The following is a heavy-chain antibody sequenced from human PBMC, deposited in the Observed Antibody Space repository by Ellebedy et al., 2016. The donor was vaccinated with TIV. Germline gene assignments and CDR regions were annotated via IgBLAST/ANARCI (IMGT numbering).Heavy chain of an antibody. D-gene: IGHD3-3*02. J-gene: IGHJ3*02. V-gene: IGHV3-23*01. CDR2: FGGRSTTT. CDR1: GSTFSSYA. Sequence: GGSLRLXXEASGSTFSSYAMSWLRTAPGKGLEWVSVFGGRSTTTYYADSVKGRFTISRDNSKNTLFLQMNSLRCDDTARYYCAKISPTHRGAFDIWGQGTMVTVSS. CDR3: AKISPTHRGAFDI.